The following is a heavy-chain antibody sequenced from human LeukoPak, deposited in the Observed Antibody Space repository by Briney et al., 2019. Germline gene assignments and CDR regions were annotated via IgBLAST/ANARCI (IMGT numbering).Heavy chain of an antibody. J-gene: IGHJ4*02. CDR2: ISGSGGST. D-gene: IGHD3-10*01. V-gene: IGHV3-23*01. Sequence: GGSLRLSCAASGFTFSSCAMSWVRQAPGKGLEWVSAISGSGGSTYYADSVKGRFTISRDNSKNTLYLQMNSLRAEDTAVYYCAKAYLRGVIKDYWGQGTLVTVSS. CDR3: AKAYLRGVIKDY. CDR1: GFTFSSCA.